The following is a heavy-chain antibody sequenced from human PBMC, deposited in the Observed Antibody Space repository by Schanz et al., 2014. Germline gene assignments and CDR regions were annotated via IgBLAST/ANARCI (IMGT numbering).Heavy chain of an antibody. CDR2: ISTSNGNT. D-gene: IGHD4-17*01. J-gene: IGHJ4*02. Sequence: QVQLVQSWAEVKGPGASVKVSCKASGYTFTDYGVIWVRQAPGQGLEWMGWISTSNGNTNYAQKLQGRVTITADRSTSTAYMELSSLRAEDTAVYYCARGYGDAPTDFWGQGTLVTVSS. V-gene: IGHV1-18*01. CDR3: ARGYGDAPTDF. CDR1: GYTFTDYG.